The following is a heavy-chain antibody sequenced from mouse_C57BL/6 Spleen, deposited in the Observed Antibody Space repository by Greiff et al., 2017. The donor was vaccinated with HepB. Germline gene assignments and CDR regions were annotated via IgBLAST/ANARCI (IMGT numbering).Heavy chain of an antibody. D-gene: IGHD1-1*02. Sequence: EVQLQHSGPALVKPGASVKISCKASGYTFTDYYMNWVKPSHGKSLEWIGDINPHNGGTSYKQKFKGKATLTVDKSSSTAYMELRSLTSEDSAVYYCARSGERRGGLDYWGQGTTLTVSS. V-gene: IGHV1-26*01. CDR2: INPHNGGT. J-gene: IGHJ2*01. CDR1: GYTFTDYY. CDR3: ARSGERRGGLDY.